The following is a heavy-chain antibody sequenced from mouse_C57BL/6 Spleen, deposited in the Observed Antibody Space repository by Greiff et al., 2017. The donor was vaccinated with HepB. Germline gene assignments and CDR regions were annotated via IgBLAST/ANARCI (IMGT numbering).Heavy chain of an antibody. CDR2: ISSGSSTI. CDR3: ARSGVYYGSSYWYFDV. J-gene: IGHJ1*03. D-gene: IGHD1-1*01. V-gene: IGHV5-17*01. CDR1: GFTFSDYG. Sequence: EVKVVESGGGLVKPGGSLKLSCAASGFTFSDYGMHWVRQAPEKGLEWVAYISSGSSTIYYADTVKGRFTISRDNAKNTLFLQMTSLRSEDTAMYYCARSGVYYGSSYWYFDVWGTGTTVTVSS.